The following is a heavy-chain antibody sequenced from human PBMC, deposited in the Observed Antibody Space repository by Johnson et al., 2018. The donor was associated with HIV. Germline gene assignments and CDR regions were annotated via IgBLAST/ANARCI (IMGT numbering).Heavy chain of an antibody. CDR3: ARPSVITTLTTTPWAFDI. J-gene: IGHJ3*02. CDR2: ISYDGNNK. D-gene: IGHD4-17*01. V-gene: IGHV3-30*04. CDR1: GFTSSSYA. Sequence: QVQLVESGGGVVQPGRSLRLSCAASGFTSSSYAMHWVRQAPGKGLEWVAIISYDGNNKYYTDSVKGRFTISRDNSKNTLYLQMNSLRAEDTAIYYCARPSVITTLTTTPWAFDIWGQGTMVTVSS.